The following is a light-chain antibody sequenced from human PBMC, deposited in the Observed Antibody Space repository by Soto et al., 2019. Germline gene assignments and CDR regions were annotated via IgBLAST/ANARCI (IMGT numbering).Light chain of an antibody. J-gene: IGLJ2*01. V-gene: IGLV2-8*01. Sequence: QSVLTQPPSASGSPGQSVTISCTGTSSDVGGYNYVSWYQQHPGKAPKLMIYEVSKRPSGVPDRFSCSKSGNTASLTVSGLQAEDEADYYCSSYAGSNSVFGGGTKVTVL. CDR1: SSDVGGYNY. CDR2: EVS. CDR3: SSYAGSNSV.